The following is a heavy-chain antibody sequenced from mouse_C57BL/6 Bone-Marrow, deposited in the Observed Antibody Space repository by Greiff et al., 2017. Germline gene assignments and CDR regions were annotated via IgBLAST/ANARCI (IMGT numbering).Heavy chain of an antibody. CDR1: GYTFTDHT. CDR3: ARGVGYDRGDYARDY. D-gene: IGHD2-2*01. V-gene: IGHV1-78*01. J-gene: IGHJ4*01. CDR2: IYPRAGST. Sequence: VKLMESDAELVKPGASVKISCKVSGYTFTDHTIHWMKQRPEQGLEWIGYIYPRAGSTKYNEKFKGKATLTADKSSSTAYMQLNSLTSEDAAVYFSARGVGYDRGDYARDYWGQGTSVTVSS.